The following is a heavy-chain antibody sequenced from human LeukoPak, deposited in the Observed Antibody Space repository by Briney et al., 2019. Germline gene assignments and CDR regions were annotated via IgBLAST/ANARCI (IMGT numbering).Heavy chain of an antibody. CDR2: ISSSGSTI. Sequence: LSLTCTVSGGSISSCYWSWIRQPPGRGLEWVSYISSSGSTIYYADSVRGRFTISRDNAKNSLYLQMNSLRAEDTAVYYCARDSRSSIAAAFDYCGQGTLVTVSS. D-gene: IGHD6-13*01. V-gene: IGHV3-11*04. J-gene: IGHJ4*02. CDR3: ARDSRSSIAAAFDY. CDR1: GGSISSCY.